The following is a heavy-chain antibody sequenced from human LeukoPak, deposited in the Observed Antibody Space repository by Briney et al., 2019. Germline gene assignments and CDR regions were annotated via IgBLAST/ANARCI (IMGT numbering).Heavy chain of an antibody. Sequence: GGSLRLSCAASGFTFSDYYMIWIRQAPGKGLEWVSYISSSSSYTNYADSVKGRFTISRDNAKNSLYLQMNSLRAEDTAVYYCARVHSSGWYWFDPWGQGTLVTVSS. V-gene: IGHV3-11*05. CDR3: ARVHSSGWYWFDP. CDR1: GFTFSDYY. CDR2: ISSSSSYT. J-gene: IGHJ5*02. D-gene: IGHD6-19*01.